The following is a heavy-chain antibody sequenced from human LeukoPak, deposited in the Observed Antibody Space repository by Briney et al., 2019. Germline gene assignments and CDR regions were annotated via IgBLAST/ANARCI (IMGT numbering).Heavy chain of an antibody. CDR1: GYTFTGYY. Sequence: SVKVSCKASGYTFTGYYMHWVRQAPGQGLEWMGGIIPIFGTANYAQKFQGRVTITADESTSTAYMELSSLRSEDTAVYYCARGYPHDAFDIWGQGTMVTVSS. CDR2: IIPIFGTA. CDR3: ARGYPHDAFDI. D-gene: IGHD1-26*01. J-gene: IGHJ3*02. V-gene: IGHV1-69*13.